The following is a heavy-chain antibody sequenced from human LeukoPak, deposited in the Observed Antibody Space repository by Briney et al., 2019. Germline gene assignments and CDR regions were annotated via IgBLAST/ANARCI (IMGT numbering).Heavy chain of an antibody. D-gene: IGHD2-15*01. CDR2: IIPIFGTA. J-gene: IGHJ4*02. V-gene: IGHV1-69*13. Sequence: SVKVSCKASGGTFSSYAISWVRQAPGQGLEWMGGIIPIFGTANYAQKFRGRVTITADESTSTAYMELSSLRSEDTAVYYCVLGYCSGGSCYSFDYWGQGTLVTVSS. CDR1: GGTFSSYA. CDR3: VLGYCSGGSCYSFDY.